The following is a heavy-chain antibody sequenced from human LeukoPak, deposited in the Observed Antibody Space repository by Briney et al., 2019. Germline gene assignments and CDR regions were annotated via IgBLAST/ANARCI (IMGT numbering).Heavy chain of an antibody. Sequence: PGGSLRLSCAASGLTIDIHAMTWVRQAPGKGLGWVSAISASGDITHFADSVRGRFTISRDNSRNTLYLQMKNLRAEDTAIYYCAKAYSSGYYPYDYWGQGALVSVSS. D-gene: IGHD6-19*01. CDR1: GLTIDIHA. CDR3: AKAYSSGYYPYDY. CDR2: ISASGDIT. J-gene: IGHJ4*02. V-gene: IGHV3-23*01.